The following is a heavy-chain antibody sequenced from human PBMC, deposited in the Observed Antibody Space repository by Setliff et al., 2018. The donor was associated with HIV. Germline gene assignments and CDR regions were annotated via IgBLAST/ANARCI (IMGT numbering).Heavy chain of an antibody. D-gene: IGHD2-8*01. CDR3: ARDWEVLIVYYFDY. J-gene: IGHJ4*02. Sequence: GGSLRLSCAASGFSFSGYWMHWVRQAPGKGPVWVSQINSDGRAMTYAGSVKGRFTISRDNSKNTLYLQMNSLRPEDTAVYYCARDWEVLIVYYFDYWGQGTLVTVSS. CDR2: INSDGRAM. V-gene: IGHV3-74*01. CDR1: GFSFSGYW.